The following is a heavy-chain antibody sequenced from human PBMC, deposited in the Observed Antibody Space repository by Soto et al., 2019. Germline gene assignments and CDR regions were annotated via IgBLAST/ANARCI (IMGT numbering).Heavy chain of an antibody. Sequence: SETLSLTCSVSAGSISSDGFYWNWIRQPPGKGLEWIGYIYHSGGTYSSPSLRSRVTISVDTSKNQFTLKLSSVTAADTAVYYCARDRGGYGVFGYWGQGTLVTVSS. CDR3: ARDRGGYGVFGY. V-gene: IGHV4-31*03. CDR2: IYHSGGT. J-gene: IGHJ4*02. CDR1: AGSISSDGFY. D-gene: IGHD5-12*01.